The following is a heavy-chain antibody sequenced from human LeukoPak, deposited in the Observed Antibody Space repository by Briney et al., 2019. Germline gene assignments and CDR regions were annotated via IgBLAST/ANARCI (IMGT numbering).Heavy chain of an antibody. CDR3: ARARLGSGSYYLDY. D-gene: IGHD3-10*02. V-gene: IGHV4-38-2*02. J-gene: IGHJ4*02. Sequence: SETLSLTCTVSGYSISSGYYWGWIRQPPGKGLEWIGSIYHSGSTYYNPSLKSRVTISVDTFKNQFSLKLSSVTAADTAVYYCARARLGSGSYYLDYWGQGTLVTVSS. CDR1: GYSISSGYY. CDR2: IYHSGST.